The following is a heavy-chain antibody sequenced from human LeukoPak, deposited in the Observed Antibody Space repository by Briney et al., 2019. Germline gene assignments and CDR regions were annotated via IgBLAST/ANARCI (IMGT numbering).Heavy chain of an antibody. V-gene: IGHV3-23*01. J-gene: IGHJ4*02. CDR2: ISGSAYNS. CDR3: AKHSGSYFIYYIDS. D-gene: IGHD1-26*01. CDR1: GFTFSSYG. Sequence: GSLRLSCAASGFTFSSYGLSWVRQAPGKGLEWVSTISGSAYNSYYADSVKGRFTISRDNSANTLYLQMDNLRAEDTALYYCAKHSGSYFIYYIDSWGQGTLVTVSS.